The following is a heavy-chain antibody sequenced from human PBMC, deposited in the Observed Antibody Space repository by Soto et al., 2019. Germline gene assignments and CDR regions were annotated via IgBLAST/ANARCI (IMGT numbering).Heavy chain of an antibody. J-gene: IGHJ4*02. CDR2: ISYDGSNK. CDR3: ARDKRSSGYYRNFDY. V-gene: IGHV3-30-3*01. CDR1: GFTFSSYA. D-gene: IGHD3-22*01. Sequence: PGGSLTLSCAASGFTFSSYAMHWVRQAPGKGLEWVAVISYDGSNKYYADSVKGRFTISRDNSKNTLYLQMNSLRAEDTAVYYCARDKRSSGYYRNFDYWGQGTLVTVSS.